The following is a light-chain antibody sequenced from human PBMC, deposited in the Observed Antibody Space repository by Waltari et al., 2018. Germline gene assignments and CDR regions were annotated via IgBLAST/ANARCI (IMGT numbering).Light chain of an antibody. CDR3: CSYVTGDTWV. Sequence: QSALTQPASVSGSPGQSITISCPGSSSDVGPYKFVSWYQQHPGKAPKLMIYEINQRPSGISNRFSGSKFGNTAVLTISGLQTDDEADYYCCSYVTGDTWVFGGGTRVAVL. CDR1: SSDVGPYKF. CDR2: EIN. V-gene: IGLV2-23*02. J-gene: IGLJ3*02.